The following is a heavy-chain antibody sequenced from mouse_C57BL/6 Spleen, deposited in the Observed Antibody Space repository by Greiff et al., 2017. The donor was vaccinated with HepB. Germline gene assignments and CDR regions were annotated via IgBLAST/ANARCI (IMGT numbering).Heavy chain of an antibody. CDR3: ARSAYYGSSWYFDV. CDR2: ISSGSSTI. D-gene: IGHD1-1*01. J-gene: IGHJ1*03. CDR1: GFTFSDYG. V-gene: IGHV5-17*01. Sequence: EVKLMESGGGLVKPGGSLKLSCAASGFTFSDYGMHWVRQAPEKGLEWVAYISSGSSTIYYADTVKGRFTISRDNAKNTLFLQMTSLRSEDTAMYYCARSAYYGSSWYFDVWGTGTTVTVSS.